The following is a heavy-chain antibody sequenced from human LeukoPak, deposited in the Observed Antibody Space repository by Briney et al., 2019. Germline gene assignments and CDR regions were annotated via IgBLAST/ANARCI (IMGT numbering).Heavy chain of an antibody. D-gene: IGHD6-19*01. CDR2: ISSSSSTI. V-gene: IGHV3-48*01. CDR1: GFTFSSYS. J-gene: IGHJ4*02. Sequence: GGSLRLSCAASGFTFSSYSMNWVRQAPGKGLEWVSYISSSSSTIYYADSVKGRFTISRDNSKNTLYLQMNSLRAEDTAVYYCARAGIAVASVMDYWGQGTLVTVSS. CDR3: ARAGIAVASVMDY.